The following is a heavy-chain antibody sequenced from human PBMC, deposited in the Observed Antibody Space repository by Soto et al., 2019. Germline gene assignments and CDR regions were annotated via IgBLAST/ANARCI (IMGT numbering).Heavy chain of an antibody. J-gene: IGHJ4*02. D-gene: IGHD3-10*01. V-gene: IGHV3-53*01. CDR2: IYSTGTT. CDR3: AKDGRGSGSHYNSFGY. CDR1: GFTVGNNY. Sequence: EVQLVESGGGLIQPGGSLKLSCAASGFTVGNNYMSWVRQAPGKGLEWVSLIYSTGTTKYADSVKGRFTVSRDNAKNTLYLQMNSLRAEDTAVYYCAKDGRGSGSHYNSFGYWFQGTLVTVSS.